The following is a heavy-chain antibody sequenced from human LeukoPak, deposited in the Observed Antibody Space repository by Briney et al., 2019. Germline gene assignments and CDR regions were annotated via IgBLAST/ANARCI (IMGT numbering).Heavy chain of an antibody. CDR2: ISYDGSNK. D-gene: IGHD3-10*01. CDR3: AKDRPYYGSGSPDY. CDR1: GFTFSGYV. J-gene: IGHJ4*02. Sequence: PGGSLRLSCAASGFTFSGYVMHWVRQAPGKGLEWVAVISYDGSNKYYADSVKGRFTISRDNSKNTLYLQMNSLRAEDTAVYYCAKDRPYYGSGSPDYWGQGTLVTVSS. V-gene: IGHV3-30*18.